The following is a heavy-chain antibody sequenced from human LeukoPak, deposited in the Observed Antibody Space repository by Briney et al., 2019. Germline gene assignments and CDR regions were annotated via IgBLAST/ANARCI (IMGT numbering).Heavy chain of an antibody. Sequence: EGSLRLSCAASGFTFSSYSMNWDRQAPGKGLEWVSSISSSRSYIYYADSVKGRFTISRDNAKNSLYLQMNSLRAEDTAVYYCARGRPFMDVWGKGTTVTVSS. CDR3: ARGRPFMDV. J-gene: IGHJ6*03. CDR2: ISSSRSYI. V-gene: IGHV3-21*01. CDR1: GFTFSSYS. D-gene: IGHD2-15*01.